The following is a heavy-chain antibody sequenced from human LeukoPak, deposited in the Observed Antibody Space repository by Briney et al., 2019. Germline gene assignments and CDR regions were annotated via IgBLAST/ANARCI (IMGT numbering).Heavy chain of an antibody. V-gene: IGHV4-59*01. CDR2: IYYSGST. CDR1: GGSISSYY. D-gene: IGHD3-22*01. J-gene: IGHJ3*02. Sequence: SETLSLTCTVSGGSISSYYWSWIRQPPGKGLGWIGYIYYSGSTNYNPSLKSRVTISVDTSKNQFSLKLSSVTAADTAVYYCARDGPSYDSSGYYAFDIWGQGTMVTVSS. CDR3: ARDGPSYDSSGYYAFDI.